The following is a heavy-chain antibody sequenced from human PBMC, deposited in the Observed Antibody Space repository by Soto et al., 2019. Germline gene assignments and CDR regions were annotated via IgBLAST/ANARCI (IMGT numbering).Heavy chain of an antibody. J-gene: IGHJ6*02. CDR3: ATGYQLPDYYGMDV. CDR2: IYYSGST. D-gene: IGHD2-2*01. Sequence: SETLSLTCTVSGGSISSSSYYWGWIRQPPGKGLEWIGSIYYSGSTYYNPSLKSRVTISVDTSKNQFSLKLSSVTAADTAVYYCATGYQLPDYYGMDVWGQGTTVTVSS. CDR1: GGSISSSSYY. V-gene: IGHV4-39*01.